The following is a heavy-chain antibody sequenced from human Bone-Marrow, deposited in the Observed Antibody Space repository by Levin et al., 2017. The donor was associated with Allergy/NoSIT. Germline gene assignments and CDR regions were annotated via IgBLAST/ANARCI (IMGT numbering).Heavy chain of an antibody. J-gene: IGHJ1*01. CDR2: LYRSGST. D-gene: IGHD5/OR15-5a*01. V-gene: IGHV4-30-2*01. CDR1: GGSISGGDYS. Sequence: LRLSCTVSGGSISGGDYSYNWIRQTPGKGLEWIGYLYRSGSTYYNPSLKSRVTISVDRSKNQFSLKLVSVTAADTAVYYCATSTVFDPEYFQHWGLGTLVTVSS. CDR3: ATSTVFDPEYFQH.